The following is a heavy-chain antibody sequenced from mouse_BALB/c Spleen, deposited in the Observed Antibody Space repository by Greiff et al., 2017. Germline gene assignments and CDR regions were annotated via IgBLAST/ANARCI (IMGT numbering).Heavy chain of an antibody. CDR3: ARSRDY. J-gene: IGHJ2*01. CDR2: IDTSDSYT. Sequence: VQLQQPGAELVMPGASVKMSCKASGYTFTDYWMHWVRQRPGQGLEWIGAIDTSDSYTSYNQKFKGKATLTVDESSSTAYMQLSSLTSEDSAVYYCARSRDYWGQGTTLTVSS. CDR1: GYTFTDYW. V-gene: IGHV1-69*01.